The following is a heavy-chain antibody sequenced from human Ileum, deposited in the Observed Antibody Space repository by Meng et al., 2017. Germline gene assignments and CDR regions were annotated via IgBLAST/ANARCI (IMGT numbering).Heavy chain of an antibody. Sequence: EELVASGGGLVQPGRALWLSCSASGCTLCTYAIPWVRQAPGKGLEWVAAISNDGSNYHYADYVKGRFIISRDNSKNTLYLQLNSLRPEDTAVYYCVGGRSSAWFSAFQYWGQGTLVTVSS. CDR2: ISNDGSNY. V-gene: IGHV3-30*11. CDR1: GCTLCTYA. CDR3: VGGRSSAWFSAFQY. D-gene: IGHD6-19*01. J-gene: IGHJ1*01.